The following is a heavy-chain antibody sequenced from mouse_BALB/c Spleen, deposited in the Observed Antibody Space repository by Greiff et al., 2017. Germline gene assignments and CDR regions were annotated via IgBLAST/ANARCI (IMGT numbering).Heavy chain of an antibody. CDR3: ARVDSSGYGGWFAY. CDR1: GFSLTSYG. V-gene: IGHV2-9*02. D-gene: IGHD3-2*01. CDR2: IWAGGST. Sequence: QVQLQQSGPGLVAPSQSLSITCTVSGFSLTSYGVHWVRQPPGKGLEWLGVIWAGGSTNYNSALMSRLSISKDNSKSQVFLKMNSLQTDDTAMYYCARVDSSGYGGWFAYWGQGTLVTVSA. J-gene: IGHJ3*01.